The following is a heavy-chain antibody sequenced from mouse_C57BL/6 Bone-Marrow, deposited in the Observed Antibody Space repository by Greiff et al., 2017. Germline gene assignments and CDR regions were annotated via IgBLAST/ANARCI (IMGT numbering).Heavy chain of an antibody. CDR3: ARTNCNYNDNNWDFEV. CDR2: ISSGSSSI. Sequence: EVKLMESGGGLVKPGGSLKLSCAASGFTFTAYGMHWVRQAPEKGLEWVAYISSGSSSIYYADTVKGRITISRDNAKNTLFLQMTSLRSEGTAMYYYARTNCNYNDNNWDFEVWGTGTTVTVSS. D-gene: IGHD2-1*01. CDR1: GFTFTAYG. V-gene: IGHV5-17*01. J-gene: IGHJ1*03.